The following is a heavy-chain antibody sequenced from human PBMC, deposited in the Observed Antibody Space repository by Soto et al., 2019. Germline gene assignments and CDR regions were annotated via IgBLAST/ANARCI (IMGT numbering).Heavy chain of an antibody. CDR1: GYTFTDYF. CDR3: ARVTLKAGNWFDP. CDR2: INPKSRGT. Sequence: ASVKVSCKASGYTFTDYFIHWVRQVPGQGFEWMGWINPKSRGTTYAQKFQGGVTMTRDTSNSTAYMELRGLRPDDTAVYYCARVTLKAGNWFDPWGQGTLVTVSS. J-gene: IGHJ5*02. V-gene: IGHV1-2*02.